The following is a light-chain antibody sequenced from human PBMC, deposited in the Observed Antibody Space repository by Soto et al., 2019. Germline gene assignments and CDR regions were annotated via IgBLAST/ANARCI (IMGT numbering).Light chain of an antibody. CDR1: TSNIGSNS. Sequence: QSVLTQPPSASGTPGQRVTISCSGSTSNIGSNSVNWYQQLPGAAPKVLMYSDNQRPSGVPDRFSGSKSGTSASLAISGLQSDDEADYYCAAWDDSLIGPVFGGGTQLTVL. J-gene: IGLJ3*02. V-gene: IGLV1-44*01. CDR3: AAWDDSLIGPV. CDR2: SDN.